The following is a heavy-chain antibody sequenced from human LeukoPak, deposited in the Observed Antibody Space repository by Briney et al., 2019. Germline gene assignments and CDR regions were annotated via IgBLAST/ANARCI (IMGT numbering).Heavy chain of an antibody. V-gene: IGHV3-30*18. CDR3: AKEGPSRSNWFDP. Sequence: GGSLRLSCAASGFTFSSYGMHWVRQAPGKGLKWVAVISYDGSNKYYADSVKGRFTISRDNSKNTLYLQMNSLRAEDTAVYYCAKEGPSRSNWFDPWGQGTLVTVSS. CDR2: ISYDGSNK. D-gene: IGHD2-2*01. CDR1: GFTFSSYG. J-gene: IGHJ5*02.